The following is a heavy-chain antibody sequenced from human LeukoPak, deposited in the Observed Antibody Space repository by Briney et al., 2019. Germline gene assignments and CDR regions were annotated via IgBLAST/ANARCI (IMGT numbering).Heavy chain of an antibody. J-gene: IGHJ4*02. CDR2: ISSSGSTI. Sequence: GGSLRLSCAASGFTFSSYEMNWVRQAPGKGLEWVSYISSSGSTIYYADSVKGRFTISRDNAKNSLYLQMNSLKTEDTAVYYCTRPYGSGSPTGDYWGQGTLVTVSS. CDR3: TRPYGSGSPTGDY. V-gene: IGHV3-48*03. CDR1: GFTFSSYE. D-gene: IGHD3-10*01.